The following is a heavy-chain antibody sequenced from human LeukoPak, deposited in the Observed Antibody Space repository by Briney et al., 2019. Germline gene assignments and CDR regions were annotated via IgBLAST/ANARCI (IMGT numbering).Heavy chain of an antibody. Sequence: SETLSLTCTVSGGSISSAGYYWSWIRQPPGKGLEWIGEINHSGSTNYNPSLKSRVTISVDTSKNQFSLKLSSVTAADTAVYYCARHAPTGFDPWGQGTLVTVSS. V-gene: IGHV4-39*01. CDR1: GGSISSAGYY. CDR2: INHSGST. J-gene: IGHJ5*02. CDR3: ARHAPTGFDP.